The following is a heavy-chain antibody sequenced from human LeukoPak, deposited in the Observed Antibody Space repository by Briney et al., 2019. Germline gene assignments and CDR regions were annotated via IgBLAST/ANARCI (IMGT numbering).Heavy chain of an antibody. V-gene: IGHV3-23*01. CDR3: AKTSSGYYQAFDY. CDR2: ISGSGGST. CDR1: GFTFSSYA. D-gene: IGHD3-22*01. J-gene: IGHJ4*02. Sequence: PGGPLGLSCAASGFTFSSYAMSWVRQAPGKGLDWVSAISGSGGSTYYADSVKGRFTISRDNSKNTLYLQMNSLRAEDTAVYYCAKTSSGYYQAFDYWGQGTLVTVSS.